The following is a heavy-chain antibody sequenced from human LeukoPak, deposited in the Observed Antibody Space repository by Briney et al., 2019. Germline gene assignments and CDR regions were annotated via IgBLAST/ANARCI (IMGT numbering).Heavy chain of an antibody. J-gene: IGHJ6*02. CDR3: ARDGLRFLDRRWYYYYGMDV. Sequence: SETLSLTCTVSGGSISSGGYYWSWIRQHPGKGLEWIGYIYYSGSTYYNPSLKSRVTISVDTSKNQFSLKLSSVTAADTAVYYCARDGLRFLDRRWYYYYGMDVWGQGTTATVSS. D-gene: IGHD3-3*01. V-gene: IGHV4-31*03. CDR2: IYYSGST. CDR1: GGSISSGGYY.